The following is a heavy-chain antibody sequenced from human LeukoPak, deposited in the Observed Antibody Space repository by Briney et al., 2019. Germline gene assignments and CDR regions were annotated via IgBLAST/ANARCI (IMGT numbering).Heavy chain of an antibody. Sequence: SETLSLTCTVSGGSISSCYWSWIRQPAGKGLEWIGRIYTSGSTNYNPSLKSRVTMSVDTSKNQFSLKLSSVTAADTAVYYCARDRFRGALSGYYHYYGMDVWGQGTTVTVSS. D-gene: IGHD3-3*01. CDR2: IYTSGST. J-gene: IGHJ6*02. V-gene: IGHV4-4*07. CDR1: GGSISSCY. CDR3: ARDRFRGALSGYYHYYGMDV.